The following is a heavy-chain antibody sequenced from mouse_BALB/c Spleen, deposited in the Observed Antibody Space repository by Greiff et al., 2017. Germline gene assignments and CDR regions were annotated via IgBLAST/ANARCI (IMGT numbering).Heavy chain of an antibody. D-gene: IGHD4-1*01. CDR1: GFAFSSYD. CDR3: ARPVGL. J-gene: IGHJ3*01. CDR2: ISSGGGST. Sequence: EVKLMESGGGLVKPGGSLKLSCAASGFAFSSYDMSWVRQTPEKRLEWVAYISSGGGSTYYPDTVKGRFTISRDNAKNTLYLQMSSLKSEDTAMYYCARPVGLWGQGTLVTVSA. V-gene: IGHV5-12-1*01.